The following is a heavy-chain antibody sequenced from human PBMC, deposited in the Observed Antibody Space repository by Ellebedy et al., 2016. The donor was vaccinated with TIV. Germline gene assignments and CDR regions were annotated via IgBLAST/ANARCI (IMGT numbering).Heavy chain of an antibody. CDR2: ISSSSSSI. J-gene: IGHJ4*02. CDR1: GFTFSSYT. CDR3: ARGAYNSGSDY. D-gene: IGHD6-19*01. V-gene: IGHV3-48*02. Sequence: GESLKISCAASGFTFSSYTMNWVRQAPGKGLEWLSQISSSSSSIYYADSVKGRFTISRDNAKNSVYLQMNSLRDEDTAVYYCARGAYNSGSDYWGQGTLVTVSS.